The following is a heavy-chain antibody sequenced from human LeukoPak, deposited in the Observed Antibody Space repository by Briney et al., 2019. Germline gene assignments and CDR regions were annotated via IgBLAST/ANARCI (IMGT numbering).Heavy chain of an antibody. CDR1: GYTFTGYY. CDR2: FNPKTGDT. J-gene: IGHJ3*02. Sequence: GASVKVSCKASGYTFTGYYVHWVRQAPGQGLQWMGYFNPKTGDTKYAQKLQGRVTMTRDTSTNTAYMELSVLRSDDTAVYYCARDQKSMVYAISWMTTVTKNDAFDSWGQGTMVTVSS. CDR3: ARDQKSMVYAISWMTTVTKNDAFDS. V-gene: IGHV1-2*02. D-gene: IGHD2-8*01.